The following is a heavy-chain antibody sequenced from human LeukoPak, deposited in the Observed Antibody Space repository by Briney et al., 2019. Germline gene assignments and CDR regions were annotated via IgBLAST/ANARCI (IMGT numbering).Heavy chain of an antibody. V-gene: IGHV3-30*18. CDR3: VKEYHSRGFGAYFDY. Sequence: GGSLRLSCTASKYTFSHYGMQWVRQAPGKGLEWVAVISSDGSIKVYADSVKGRFTLSRDNSINTVDLQMNSLRAEDTAVYYCVKEYHSRGFGAYFDYWGQGTLVTVSS. CDR2: ISSDGSIK. D-gene: IGHD3-3*01. CDR1: KYTFSHYG. J-gene: IGHJ4*02.